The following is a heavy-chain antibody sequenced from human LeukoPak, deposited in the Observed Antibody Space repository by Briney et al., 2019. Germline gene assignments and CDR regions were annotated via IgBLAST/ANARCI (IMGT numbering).Heavy chain of an antibody. J-gene: IGHJ6*03. CDR2: IKNGGDT. Sequence: PSETLSLTCAVFGGSFGNYYWSWIRQSPGKGLEWIGEIKNGGDTNYNPSLKSRVTISLDLSKNQFSLKLTSVTAADTAVYYCARIGAHYYYYYMDVWAKGTTVTVSS. D-gene: IGHD1-26*01. V-gene: IGHV4-34*01. CDR1: GGSFGNYY. CDR3: ARIGAHYYYYYMDV.